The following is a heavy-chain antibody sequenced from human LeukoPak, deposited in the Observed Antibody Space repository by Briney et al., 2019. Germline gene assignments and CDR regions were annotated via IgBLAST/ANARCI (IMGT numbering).Heavy chain of an antibody. V-gene: IGHV4-31*03. J-gene: IGHJ4*02. D-gene: IGHD3-3*01. CDR2: ICYRGST. CDR3: ARAGGYYGYFDY. Sequence: SQTLSLTCTVSGGSICSGGYYWRWIRQHPGEGLEWIGYICYRGSTYYNPSLKSRVTISVDTSKNQFSLKLSAVTAADTAVYYCARAGGYYGYFDYWGEGTVVTVSS. CDR1: GGSICSGGYY.